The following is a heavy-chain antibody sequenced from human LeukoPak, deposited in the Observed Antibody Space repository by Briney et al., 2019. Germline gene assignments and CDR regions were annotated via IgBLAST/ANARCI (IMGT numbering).Heavy chain of an antibody. CDR1: GGSISSSSYY. D-gene: IGHD3-22*01. V-gene: IGHV4-39*07. CDR3: ARGRYYYDSSGYYYYFDY. CDR2: IYFSGST. J-gene: IGHJ4*02. Sequence: SQTLSLTCTVSGGSISSSSYYWGWIRQPPGKGLEWIGSIYFSGSTYYNPSLKSRVTISVDTSKIQFSLKLSSVTAADTAVYYCARGRYYYDSSGYYYYFDYWGQGTLVTVSS.